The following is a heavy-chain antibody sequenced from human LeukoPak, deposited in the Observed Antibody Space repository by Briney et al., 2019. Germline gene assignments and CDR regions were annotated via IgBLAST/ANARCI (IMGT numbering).Heavy chain of an antibody. CDR2: ISSDSSYI. CDR1: GFTFSSYI. D-gene: IGHD3-16*01. CDR3: ARGSVGGGNYFDY. Sequence: GGSLRLSCAASGFTFSSYIMNWVRQAPGRGLEWVSSISSDSSYIYYADSVKGRFTISRDNAKNSLYLQMNSLRAEDTAVYYCARGSVGGGNYFDYWGQGTLVTVSS. J-gene: IGHJ4*02. V-gene: IGHV3-21*01.